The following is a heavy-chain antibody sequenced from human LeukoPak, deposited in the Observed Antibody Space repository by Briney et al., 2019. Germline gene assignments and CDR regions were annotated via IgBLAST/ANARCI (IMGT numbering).Heavy chain of an antibody. CDR1: GFTVSNDY. Sequence: GGSLRLSCAASGFTVSNDYMNWVRQAPGRGLEWVSVMYSGGTTYYADSVKGRFSISRDKSKNTVFLQMSSLKAEDTAVYYCASPSSGQSFDIWGQGTTVTVSS. CDR2: MYSGGTT. CDR3: ASPSSGQSFDI. V-gene: IGHV3-53*01. D-gene: IGHD3-22*01. J-gene: IGHJ3*02.